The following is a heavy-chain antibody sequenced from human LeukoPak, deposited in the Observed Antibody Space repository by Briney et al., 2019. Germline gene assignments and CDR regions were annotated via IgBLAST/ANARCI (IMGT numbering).Heavy chain of an antibody. CDR1: GGSISSSSYY. J-gene: IGHJ4*02. D-gene: IGHD3-10*01. CDR2: IYYSGST. CDR3: ARTLFGEHYFDY. Sequence: NPSETLSLTCTVSGGSISSSSYYWGWIRQPPGKGLEWIGSIYYSGSTYYNPSLKSRVTISVDTSKNQFSLKLSSVTAADTAVYYCARTLFGEHYFDYWGQGTLVTVSS. V-gene: IGHV4-39*07.